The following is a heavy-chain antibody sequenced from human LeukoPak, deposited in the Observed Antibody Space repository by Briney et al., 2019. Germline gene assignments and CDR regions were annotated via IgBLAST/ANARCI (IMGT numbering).Heavy chain of an antibody. CDR2: IYHSGST. D-gene: IGHD4-17*01. CDR3: ARDSYGGIDY. CDR1: GGSISSYY. Sequence: PSETLPLTCTVSGGSISSYYWSWIRQPPGKGLEWIGYIYHSGSTNYNPSLKSRVTISVDTSKNQFSLKLSSVTAADTAVYYCARDSYGGIDYWGQGTLVTVSS. J-gene: IGHJ4*02. V-gene: IGHV4-59*01.